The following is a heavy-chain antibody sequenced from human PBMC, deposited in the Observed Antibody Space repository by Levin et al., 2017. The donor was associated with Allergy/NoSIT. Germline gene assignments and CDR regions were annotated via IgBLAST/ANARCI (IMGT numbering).Heavy chain of an antibody. CDR3: ARAGFVVVPPGELDY. CDR2: ISSSSNYI. V-gene: IGHV3-21*01. J-gene: IGHJ4*02. CDR1: GFIFSSYN. D-gene: IGHD2-15*01. Sequence: GESLKISCAASGFIFSSYNMNWVRQAPGKGLEWVSSISSSSNYIYYADSVKGRFTISRDNAKNSLYLQMNSLRAEDTAVYYCARAGFVVVPPGELDYWGQGTLVTVSS.